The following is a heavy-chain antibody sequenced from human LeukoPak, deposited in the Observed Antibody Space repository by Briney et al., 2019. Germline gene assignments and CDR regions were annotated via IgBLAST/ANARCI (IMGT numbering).Heavy chain of an antibody. CDR2: MNPNSGNT. CDR3: ARVRSSGRSFDY. J-gene: IGHJ4*02. V-gene: IGHV1-8*01. D-gene: IGHD6-19*01. CDR1: GYIFTSYD. Sequence: ASVKVSCKASGYIFTSYDINWVRQATGQGLEWMGWMNPNSGNTGYAQKFQGRVTMTRNTSISTAYMELSSLRSDDTAVYYCARVRSSGRSFDYWGQGTLVTVSS.